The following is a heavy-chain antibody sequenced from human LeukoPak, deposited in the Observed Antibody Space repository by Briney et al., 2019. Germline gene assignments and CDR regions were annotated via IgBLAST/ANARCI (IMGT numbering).Heavy chain of an antibody. Sequence: SETLSLTCTVSGGSISSGGYYWSWIRQHPGKGLEWIGYIYYSGSTYYNPSLNSRVTISIDTSKNQFSLKLSSVTAADTAVYYCARDSGDWFDPWGQGTLVTVSS. J-gene: IGHJ5*02. V-gene: IGHV4-31*03. CDR3: ARDSGDWFDP. CDR1: GGSISSGGYY. CDR2: IYYSGST.